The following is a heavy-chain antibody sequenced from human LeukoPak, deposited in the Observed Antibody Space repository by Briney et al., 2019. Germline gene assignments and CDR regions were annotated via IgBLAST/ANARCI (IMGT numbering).Heavy chain of an antibody. D-gene: IGHD1-26*01. CDR1: GFTFSSYS. V-gene: IGHV3-48*04. Sequence: GGSLRLSCAASGFTFSSYSMNWVRQAPGKGLEWVSYISSSSSTIYYADSVKGRFTISRDNSKNSLYLQMNSLRTEDTALYYCAKVGGSYSRAFDYWGQGTLVTVSS. J-gene: IGHJ4*02. CDR3: AKVGGSYSRAFDY. CDR2: ISSSSSTI.